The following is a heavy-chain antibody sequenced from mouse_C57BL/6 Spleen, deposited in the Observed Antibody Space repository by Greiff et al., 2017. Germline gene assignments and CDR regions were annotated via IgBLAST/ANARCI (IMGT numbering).Heavy chain of an antibody. D-gene: IGHD1-1*01. V-gene: IGHV1-53*01. CDR3: ARGYYYGSSFLYYYAMDY. J-gene: IGHJ4*01. CDR2: INPSNGGT. CDR1: GYTFTSSW. Sequence: QVQLHQPGTELVKPGASVKLSCKASGYTFTSSWMHWVKQRPGQGLEWIGNINPSNGGTNYNEQFKSKATLTVDKSSSTAYMQLSSLTSEDSAVYYCARGYYYGSSFLYYYAMDYWGQGTSGTVSA.